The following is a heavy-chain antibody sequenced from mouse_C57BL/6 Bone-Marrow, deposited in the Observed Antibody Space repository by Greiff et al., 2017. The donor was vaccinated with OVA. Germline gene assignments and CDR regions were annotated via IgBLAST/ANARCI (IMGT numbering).Heavy chain of an antibody. V-gene: IGHV5-17*01. J-gene: IGHJ2*01. CDR3: ARAKDYGSQLGNY. CDR1: GFTFSDYG. Sequence: EVQGVESGGGLVKPGGSLKLSCAASGFTFSDYGMHWVRQAPEKGLEWVAYISSGSSTIYYADTVKGRFTISRDNAKNTLFLQMTSLRSEDTAMYYCARAKDYGSQLGNYWGQGTTLTVSS. D-gene: IGHD1-1*01. CDR2: ISSGSSTI.